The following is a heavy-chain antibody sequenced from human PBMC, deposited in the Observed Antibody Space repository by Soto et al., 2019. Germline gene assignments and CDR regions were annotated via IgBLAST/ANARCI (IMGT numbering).Heavy chain of an antibody. CDR1: RFTFSDYS. CDR2: IGTSGSAT. V-gene: IGHV3-11*01. Sequence: QVRLVESGGGLVKPGGSLRLSCAASRFTFSDYSMSWVRQAPGRGPEWVSYIGTSGSATFYAASVKGRFTVSRDDTMSSWYLQMNSLRVEDAAIYYCVREGPRKGTYVFDYWGQGTLVTVSS. J-gene: IGHJ4*02. D-gene: IGHD3-10*01. CDR3: VREGPRKGTYVFDY.